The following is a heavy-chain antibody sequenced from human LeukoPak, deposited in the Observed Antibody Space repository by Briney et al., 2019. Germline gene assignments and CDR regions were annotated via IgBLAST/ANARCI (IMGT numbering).Heavy chain of an antibody. D-gene: IGHD1-26*01. CDR1: GFTFSSYA. V-gene: IGHV3-23*01. CDR3: AKGPPIVGATLYYFDY. Sequence: PGGSLRLSCAASGFTFSSYAMSWVRQAPGKGLEWVSAISGSGGSTYYADSVKGRFTISRDNSKNTLYLQMNSLRAEDTAVYYCAKGPPIVGATLYYFDYWGQGTLVTVSS. J-gene: IGHJ4*02. CDR2: ISGSGGST.